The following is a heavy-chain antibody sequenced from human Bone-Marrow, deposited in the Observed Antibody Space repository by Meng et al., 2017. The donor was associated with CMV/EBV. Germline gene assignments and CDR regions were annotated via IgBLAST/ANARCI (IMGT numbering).Heavy chain of an antibody. J-gene: IGHJ6*02. CDR2: IYPGDSDV. CDR3: ARLDCTGTNCYFSPPAIHPQYYLDA. D-gene: IGHD2-2*01. V-gene: IGHV5-51*01. Sequence: GESLKISCKGSGYSFTNYWIGWVRQMSGKGLEWMGIIYPGDSDVKYSTSFQGQVTFSADEPTNTAYLQWSSLKDSDTAMYFSARLDCTGTNCYFSPPAIHPQYYLDAWAQGTTVTVPS. CDR1: GYSFTNYW.